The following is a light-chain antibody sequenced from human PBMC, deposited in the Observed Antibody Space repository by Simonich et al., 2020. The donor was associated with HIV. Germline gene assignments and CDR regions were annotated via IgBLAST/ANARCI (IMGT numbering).Light chain of an antibody. J-gene: IGKJ2*01. Sequence: DIQMTQSPSSLSASVGDRVTITCQASQDISNSLNWYQQKPGKAPKLLIFDASNLETGVPSRFSGSASGTDFTFTISSLQPEDIATYYCQQCDDVPYTFAQGTKLEI. CDR3: QQCDDVPYT. V-gene: IGKV1-33*01. CDR2: DAS. CDR1: QDISNS.